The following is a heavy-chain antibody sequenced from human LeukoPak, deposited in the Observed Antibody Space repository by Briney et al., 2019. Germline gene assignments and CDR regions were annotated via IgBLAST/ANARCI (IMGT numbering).Heavy chain of an antibody. V-gene: IGHV1-24*01. D-gene: IGHD6-19*01. CDR3: ATDPDYSSGWVDY. Sequence: ASVKVSCKVSGYTLTELSMHWVRQAPGKGLEWMGGFDPEDGETIYAQKFQGRVTMTEDTSTDTAYMELSSLRSKDTAVYYCATDPDYSSGWVDYWGQETLVTVSS. J-gene: IGHJ4*02. CDR1: GYTLTELS. CDR2: FDPEDGET.